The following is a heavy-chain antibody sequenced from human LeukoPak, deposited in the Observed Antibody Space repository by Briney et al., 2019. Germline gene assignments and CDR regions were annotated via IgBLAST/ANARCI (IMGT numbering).Heavy chain of an antibody. V-gene: IGHV5-51*01. J-gene: IGHJ5*02. Sequence: RGESLKISCKGSGYSFTSYWIGWVRQMPGKGLEWMGIIYPGDSDTRYSPSFQGQVTISADKSISTAYLQWSSLKASDTAMYYCARHTRAYLRDYYGSGSYYNGRLNWFDPWGQGTLITVSS. D-gene: IGHD3-10*01. CDR3: ARHTRAYLRDYYGSGSYYNGRLNWFDP. CDR2: IYPGDSDT. CDR1: GYSFTSYW.